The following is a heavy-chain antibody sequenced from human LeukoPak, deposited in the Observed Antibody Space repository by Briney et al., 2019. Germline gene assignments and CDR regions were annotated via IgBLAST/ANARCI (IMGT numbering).Heavy chain of an antibody. J-gene: IGHJ4*02. CDR3: ARLESYSMVFDY. CDR1: GSSFTSYW. CDR2: IYPGDSDT. Sequence: GESLQISCKGSGSSFTSYWIGWVRRLPGKGLEWMGIIYPGDSDTRYSPSFQGQVTISADKSISTAYLQWSSLKASDTAMYYCARLESYSMVFDYWGQGTLVTVSP. V-gene: IGHV5-51*01. D-gene: IGHD1-26*01.